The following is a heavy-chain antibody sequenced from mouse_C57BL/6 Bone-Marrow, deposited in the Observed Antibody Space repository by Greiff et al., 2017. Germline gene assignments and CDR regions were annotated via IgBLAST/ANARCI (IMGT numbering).Heavy chain of an antibody. Sequence: QVQLQQSGAELARPGASVQLSCKASGYTFTSYGISWVKQRTGQGLEWIGEIYPRSGNTYYNEKFKGKATLTADKSSSTAYMELRSLTSEDSAVYFCARGAPDAMDYWGQGTSVTVSS. V-gene: IGHV1-81*01. CDR2: IYPRSGNT. D-gene: IGHD3-1*01. CDR3: ARGAPDAMDY. CDR1: GYTFTSYG. J-gene: IGHJ4*01.